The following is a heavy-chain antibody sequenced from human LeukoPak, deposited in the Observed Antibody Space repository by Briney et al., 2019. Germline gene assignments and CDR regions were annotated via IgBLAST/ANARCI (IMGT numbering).Heavy chain of an antibody. J-gene: IGHJ4*02. Sequence: SETLSLTCTVSGDSISGSSYYWGWIRQPPGKGLEWIGNIYYGGSTYYNQSLKSRVSISVDTSNNQFSLKVSSVTAADTAVYYCASADGYKIDYWGQGTLVTVSS. CDR3: ASADGYKIDY. D-gene: IGHD5-24*01. CDR2: IYYGGST. CDR1: GDSISGSSYY. V-gene: IGHV4-39*01.